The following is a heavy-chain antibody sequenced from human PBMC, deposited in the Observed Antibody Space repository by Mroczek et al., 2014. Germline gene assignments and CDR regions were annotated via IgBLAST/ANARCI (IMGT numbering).Heavy chain of an antibody. D-gene: IGHD6-13*01. CDR3: ARHRAPREQQAYNWFDP. CDR2: IYYSGST. CDR1: GGSISSSSYY. J-gene: IGHJ5*02. V-gene: IGHV4-39*01. Sequence: QVQLVESGPGLVKPSETLSLTCTVSGGSISSSSYYWGWIRQPPGKGLEWIGSIYYSGSTYYNPSLKSRVTISVDTSKNQFSLKLSSVTAADTAVYYCARHRAPREQQAYNWFDPWGQGTLVTVSS.